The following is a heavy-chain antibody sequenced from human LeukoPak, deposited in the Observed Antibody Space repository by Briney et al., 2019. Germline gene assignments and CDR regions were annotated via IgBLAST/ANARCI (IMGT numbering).Heavy chain of an antibody. D-gene: IGHD2-21*01. V-gene: IGHV3-30*18. CDR2: VSYDGTNQ. J-gene: IGHJ4*01. CDR1: GFTFNNDA. CDR3: AKIPSLSRDFDY. Sequence: HSGGSLRLSCAASGFTFNNDAIHWVRQAPGKGLEWVAAVSYDGTNQYYADSVKGRFTTSRDNSKSTLYLQMKNLKPEDTAVYYCAKIPSLSRDFDYWGQGTLVTVSS.